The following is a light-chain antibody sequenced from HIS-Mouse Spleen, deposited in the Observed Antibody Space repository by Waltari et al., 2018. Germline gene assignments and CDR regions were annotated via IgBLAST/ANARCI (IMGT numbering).Light chain of an antibody. CDR3: QQYYSTPYT. CDR1: QSVLYSSNNKNY. V-gene: IGKV4-1*01. J-gene: IGKJ2*01. Sequence: DLLMTQSPDPLAVCLRGTATSHSKSSQSVLYSSNNKNYVAWYQQNPGHPPKLLIYWASPRETGVPDRFSGSGSGIDFTLTISCLQAEDVAVYYCQQYYSTPYTFGQGTKLEIK. CDR2: WAS.